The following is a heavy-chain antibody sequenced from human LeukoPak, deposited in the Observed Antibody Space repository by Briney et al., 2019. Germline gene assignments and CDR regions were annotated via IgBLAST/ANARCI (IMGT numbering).Heavy chain of an antibody. CDR2: ISYDGSNK. D-gene: IGHD1-26*01. V-gene: IGHV3-30*04. J-gene: IGHJ6*03. CDR3: AREGIVGATTAVYYYYYMDV. CDR1: GFTFSSYA. Sequence: PGGSLRLSCAASGFTFSSYAMHWVRQAPGKGLEWVAVISYDGSNKYYADSVKGRFTISRDNSKNTLYLQMNSLRAEDTAVYYCAREGIVGATTAVYYYYYMDVWGKGTTVTVSS.